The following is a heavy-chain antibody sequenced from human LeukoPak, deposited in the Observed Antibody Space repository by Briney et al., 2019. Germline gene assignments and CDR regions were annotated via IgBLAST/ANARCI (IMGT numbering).Heavy chain of an antibody. D-gene: IGHD2-8*01. J-gene: IGHJ4*02. CDR1: GGSFSGYY. CDR2: INHSGST. CDR3: ASRTRTRYCTNGVCYGDY. Sequence: SETLSLTCAVYGGSFSGYYWSWIRQPPGKGLEWIGEINHSGSTNYNPSLKSRVTILVDTSKNQFSLKLSSVTAADTAVYYCASRTRTRYCTNGVCYGDYWGQGTLVTVSS. V-gene: IGHV4-34*01.